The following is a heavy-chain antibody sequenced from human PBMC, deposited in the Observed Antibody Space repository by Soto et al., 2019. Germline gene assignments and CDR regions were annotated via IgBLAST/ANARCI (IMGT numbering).Heavy chain of an antibody. V-gene: IGHV4-30-4*01. J-gene: IGHJ3*02. CDR2: IYYSGST. Sequence: SQTLPPPSTGSAGSLSTCDYFLCWIRQPPGKGLEWIGYIYYSGSTYYNPSLKSRVTISVDTSKNQFSLKLSSVTAADTAVYYCGRESMVLNDAFDIWGQGTMVT. CDR3: GRESMVLNDAFDI. D-gene: IGHD3-10*01. CDR1: AGSLSTCDYF.